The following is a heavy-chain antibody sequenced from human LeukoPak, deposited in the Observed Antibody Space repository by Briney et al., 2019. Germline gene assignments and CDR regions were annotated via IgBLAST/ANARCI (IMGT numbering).Heavy chain of an antibody. CDR3: ARAVSLWFGELSPFDY. CDR2: INPSGGST. Sequence: ASVKVSCKASGYTFTSYYMHWVRQAPGQGLEWMGIINPSGGSTSYAQKFQGRVTMTRDMSTSTVYMELSSLRSEDTAVYYCARAVSLWFGELSPFDYWGQGTLVTVSS. CDR1: GYTFTSYY. V-gene: IGHV1-46*01. D-gene: IGHD3-10*01. J-gene: IGHJ4*02.